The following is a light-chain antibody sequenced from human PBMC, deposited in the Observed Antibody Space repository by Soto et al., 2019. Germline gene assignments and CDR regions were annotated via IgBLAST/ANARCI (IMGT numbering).Light chain of an antibody. CDR2: DVS. CDR3: SSYTNSGLV. CDR1: SSDVGGYNY. J-gene: IGLJ1*01. Sequence: QSALTQPASVSGSPGQSITFSCTGSSSDVGGYNYVSWYQQHPGKAPKLMIFDVSNRPSGVSNRFSGSKSGNTASLTISGLQAVDEADYYCSSYTNSGLVFGTGTKLTVL. V-gene: IGLV2-14*03.